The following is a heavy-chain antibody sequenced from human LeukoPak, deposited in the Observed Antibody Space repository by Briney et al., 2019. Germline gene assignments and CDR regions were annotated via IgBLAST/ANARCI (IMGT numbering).Heavy chain of an antibody. CDR3: ARLGVSCDSSDYCFDL. CDR1: GYNFTSYW. CDR2: VDGGETYT. D-gene: IGHD3-22*01. V-gene: IGHV5-10-1*01. J-gene: IGHJ2*01. Sequence: VSLRLSCTGSGYNFTSYWISWVRQMPGKGVEGMGRVDGGETYTNYSPSFQGHVTISAEKSISTAYMQWSSLKASDTAMYYCARLGVSCDSSDYCFDLWGRGTLVTVSS.